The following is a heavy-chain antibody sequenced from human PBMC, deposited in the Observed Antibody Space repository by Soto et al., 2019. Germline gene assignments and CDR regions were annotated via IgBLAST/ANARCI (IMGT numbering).Heavy chain of an antibody. CDR1: GFTFSRYA. Sequence: VQLLESGGGLVQPGGSLRLSCAVSGFTFSRYAMSWVRQAPGKGLEWVSSISGSGGTTHYADSVKDRFTISRDNSKNTLYLQMNSLTAEDTAVYYCAKDWYDSSAYENFDYWGQGTLVTVSS. V-gene: IGHV3-23*01. J-gene: IGHJ4*02. CDR3: AKDWYDSSAYENFDY. CDR2: ISGSGGTT. D-gene: IGHD3-22*01.